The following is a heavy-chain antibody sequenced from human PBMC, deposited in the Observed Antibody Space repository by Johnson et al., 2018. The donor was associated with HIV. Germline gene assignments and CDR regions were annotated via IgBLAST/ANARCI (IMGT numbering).Heavy chain of an antibody. CDR2: ISGSGGST. J-gene: IGHJ3*02. CDR1: AFTFSRSG. Sequence: VQLVESGGGSVQPGRSLRLSCAASAFTFSRSGMHWVRQTPGDGLEWVSAISGSGGSTYYADSVKGRFTISRDNSKNTLYLQMNSLRAEDTAVYYCTRRVGGATTDDAVDIWGQGTMVTVSS. V-gene: IGHV3-23*04. D-gene: IGHD1-26*01. CDR3: TRRVGGATTDDAVDI.